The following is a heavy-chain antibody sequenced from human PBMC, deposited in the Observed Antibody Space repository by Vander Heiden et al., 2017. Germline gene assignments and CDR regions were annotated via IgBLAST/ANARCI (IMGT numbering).Heavy chain of an antibody. CDR1: GYTFTSYF. Sequence: QVQLVQSGAEVKKPGASVKVSCKASGYTFTSYFIHWVRQAPGQGLEWMGIINPSGGSTDYAQKFQGRVTLTRDTSTSTVYMELSRLRSEDTAVYYCARSGGYADYDLGYWGQGTLVTVPS. D-gene: IGHD4-17*01. CDR2: INPSGGST. V-gene: IGHV1-46*01. CDR3: ARSGGYADYDLGY. J-gene: IGHJ4*02.